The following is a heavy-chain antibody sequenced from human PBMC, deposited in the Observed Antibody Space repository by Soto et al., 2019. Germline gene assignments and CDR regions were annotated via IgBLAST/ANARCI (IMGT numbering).Heavy chain of an antibody. CDR1: GFTFSSYE. CDR3: ARIIVVVPAASYGIDV. V-gene: IGHV3-48*03. Sequence: GGSLRLSCAASGFTFSSYEMNWVRQAPGKGLEWVSYISSSGSTIDYADSVKGRFTISRDNAKNSLYLQMTSLRAEDTAVYYCARIIVVVPAASYGIDVWGQGTTVTVSS. J-gene: IGHJ6*02. D-gene: IGHD2-2*01. CDR2: ISSSGSTI.